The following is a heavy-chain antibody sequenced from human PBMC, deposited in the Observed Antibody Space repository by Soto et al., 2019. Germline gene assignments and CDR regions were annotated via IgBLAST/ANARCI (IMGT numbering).Heavy chain of an antibody. Sequence: EVLLLDSGGGLVQPGGSLRLSCAASGFTFSNYAMTWVRQAPGKGPEWISTVNNGGGGTYYADSVKGRFTISRDNSKNTLYLQVRSLRAEDTGGYYCAKERLGGGIDYWGPGILVTVPS. D-gene: IGHD3-10*01. V-gene: IGHV3-23*01. CDR2: VNNGGGGT. J-gene: IGHJ4*02. CDR1: GFTFSNYA. CDR3: AKERLGGGIDY.